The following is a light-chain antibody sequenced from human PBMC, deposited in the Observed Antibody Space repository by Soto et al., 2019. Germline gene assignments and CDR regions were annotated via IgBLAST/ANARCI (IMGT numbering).Light chain of an antibody. CDR1: QSVRNY. V-gene: IGKV3-11*01. Sequence: EIVLTQSPASLSLSPGERATLSCRASQSVRNYLAWYQQKPGQPPRLLIYDASNRVTGIPARFSGSGSGTDFTLTISSLEPEDSAVYYCQQRSNWFTFGPGTKVDIK. CDR2: DAS. J-gene: IGKJ3*01. CDR3: QQRSNWFT.